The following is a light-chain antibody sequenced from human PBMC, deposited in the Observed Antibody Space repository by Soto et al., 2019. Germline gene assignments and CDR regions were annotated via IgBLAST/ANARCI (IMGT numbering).Light chain of an antibody. Sequence: DIQMTQSPSTLSASVGDRATITCRASQSISRWVAWFQQRPGKAPNLLIYDASSLESGVPSRFSGSGAGTEFTLTINSLQPDDFATYYCQPYSTYFSWTFGHGTKVEIK. V-gene: IGKV1-5*01. CDR3: QPYSTYFSWT. CDR1: QSISRW. J-gene: IGKJ1*01. CDR2: DAS.